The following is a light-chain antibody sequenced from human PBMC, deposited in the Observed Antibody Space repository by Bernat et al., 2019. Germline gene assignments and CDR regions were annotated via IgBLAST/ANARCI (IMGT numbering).Light chain of an antibody. Sequence: DIQLTQSPSSLSASIGDTVTITCRASQIITRWLAWYQQKPGKAPKVLIYQVSSLQSGVPSRFSGSGSGTDFTLTITSLQSEDVGTYYCQQYTDTPVTFGGGTKVEIK. J-gene: IGKJ4*01. V-gene: IGKV1D-16*01. CDR2: QVS. CDR3: QQYTDTPVT. CDR1: QIITRW.